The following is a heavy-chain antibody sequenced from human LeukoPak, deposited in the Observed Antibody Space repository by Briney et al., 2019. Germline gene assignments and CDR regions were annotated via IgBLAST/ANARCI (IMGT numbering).Heavy chain of an antibody. J-gene: IGHJ4*02. V-gene: IGHV3-21*01. Sequence: GGSLRLSCAASGFTFSSYSMNWVRQAPGKGLEWVPSISSSSSYIYYADSVKGRFTISRDNAKNSLYLQMNSLRAEDTAVYYCASGASETMVGLWGQGTLVTVSS. CDR1: GFTFSSYS. CDR3: ASGASETMVGL. CDR2: ISSSSSYI. D-gene: IGHD4/OR15-4a*01.